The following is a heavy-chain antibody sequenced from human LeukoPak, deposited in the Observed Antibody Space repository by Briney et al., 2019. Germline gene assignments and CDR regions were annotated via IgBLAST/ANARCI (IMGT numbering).Heavy chain of an antibody. CDR2: ISSSSSTI. J-gene: IGHJ4*02. CDR1: GFTFSSYS. V-gene: IGHV3-48*04. CDR3: ASGGIYYGAAFDF. D-gene: IGHD1-26*01. Sequence: GGSLRLSCAASGFTFSSYSMNWVRQAPGEGLEWVSYISSSSSTIYYADSVKGRFTISRDNAKNSLYLQMNSLRAEDTALYYCASGGIYYGAAFDFWGQGTLVTVSS.